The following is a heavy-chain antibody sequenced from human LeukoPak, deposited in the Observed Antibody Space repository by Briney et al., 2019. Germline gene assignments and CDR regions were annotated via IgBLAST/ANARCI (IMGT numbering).Heavy chain of an antibody. D-gene: IGHD3-10*01. V-gene: IGHV4-59*08. J-gene: IGHJ4*02. Sequence: SETLSLTCTVSGGSISSYYWSWIRQPPGKGLQWIGYMYDTGHTMYNSTLKSRVTMSLDTSKNQFSLRLSSLTAADTAVYYCASGSYYFDYWGQGTLVTVSS. CDR3: ASGSYYFDY. CDR2: MYDTGHT. CDR1: GGSISSYY.